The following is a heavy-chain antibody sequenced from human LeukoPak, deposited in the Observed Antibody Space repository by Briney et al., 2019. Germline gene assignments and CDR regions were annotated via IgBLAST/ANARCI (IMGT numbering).Heavy chain of an antibody. J-gene: IGHJ6*03. Sequence: SGPTLVKPTQTLTLTCTFSGFSLSSSGVGVGWIRQPPGKALEWPALIYWNDDKRYSPSLKSRLIITKDTSKNQVVLTMTNMDPVDTATYYCAHRLSVATGDYMDVWGKGTTVTVSS. V-gene: IGHV2-5*01. CDR1: GFSLSSSGVG. CDR3: AHRLSVATGDYMDV. D-gene: IGHD1-14*01. CDR2: IYWNDDK.